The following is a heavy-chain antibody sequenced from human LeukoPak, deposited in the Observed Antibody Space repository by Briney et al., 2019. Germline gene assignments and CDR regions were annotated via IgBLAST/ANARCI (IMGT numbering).Heavy chain of an antibody. D-gene: IGHD2-2*01. V-gene: IGHV3-11*01. CDR2: ISYGGHTI. CDR1: GFTFSDFY. Sequence: PGGSLRLSCAASGFTFSDFYMSWTRQAPGKGLEWLSYISYGGHTIYYADSVRGRFTISRDDAKKSLYLEMNNLRDEDTAVYFCAAGRSVTYCSGTNCYDPWFDPWGQGTLVTVSS. CDR3: AAGRSVTYCSGTNCYDPWFDP. J-gene: IGHJ5*02.